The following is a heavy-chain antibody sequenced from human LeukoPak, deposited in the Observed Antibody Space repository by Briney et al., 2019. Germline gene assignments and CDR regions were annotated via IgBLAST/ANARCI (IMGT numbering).Heavy chain of an antibody. Sequence: SETLSLTCTVSGCSISNYYWSWIRQSPGKGLEWIGYIYYTGNTNYNPSLERRVIISVDTSKNQFSLKLSSVTAADTAVYYCARHECGGSCYPEDYWGQGTLVTVSS. CDR2: IYYTGNT. J-gene: IGHJ4*02. V-gene: IGHV4-59*08. D-gene: IGHD2-15*01. CDR1: GCSISNYY. CDR3: ARHECGGSCYPEDY.